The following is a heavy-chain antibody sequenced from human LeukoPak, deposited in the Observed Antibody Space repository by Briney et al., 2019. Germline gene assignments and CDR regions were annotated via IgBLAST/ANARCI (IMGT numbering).Heavy chain of an antibody. J-gene: IGHJ3*02. CDR2: ISSSSSYI. Sequence: PGGSLRLSCAASGFTFSSYSMNWVRQAPGKGLEWVSSISSSSSYIYYADSVKGRFTISRDNAKNSLYLQMNSLRAEDTAVYYCARGARTYYYDSSGYYSDDAFDIWGQGTMVTVSS. V-gene: IGHV3-21*01. CDR3: ARGARTYYYDSSGYYSDDAFDI. CDR1: GFTFSSYS. D-gene: IGHD3-22*01.